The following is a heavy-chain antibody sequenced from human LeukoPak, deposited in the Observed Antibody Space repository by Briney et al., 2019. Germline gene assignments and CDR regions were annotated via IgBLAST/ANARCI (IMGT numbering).Heavy chain of an antibody. D-gene: IGHD6-13*01. CDR2: ISGSGGNT. CDR3: AKGRSRWSDFDY. V-gene: IGHV3-23*01. J-gene: IGHJ4*02. CDR1: GFTFSDYA. Sequence: PGGSLRLSCAASGFTFSDYAMSWVRQAPGKGLEWVSTISGSGGNTYYADSVKGRFTISRDNSKNTLYLQMNSLRAEDTAVHYCAKGRSRWSDFDYWGQGTLVTVSS.